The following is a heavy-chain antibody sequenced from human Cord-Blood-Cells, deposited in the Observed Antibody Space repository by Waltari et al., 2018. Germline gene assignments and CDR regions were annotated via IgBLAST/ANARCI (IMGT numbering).Heavy chain of an antibody. CDR3: AREIGLGSGWFDY. Sequence: QVQLQESGPGLVKPSENLSLTCTVSGGSISSYYWSWIRQPPGKGLEWIGYIYYSGTTKDNPSLQSRVTISVDTSKNQFSLKLSSVTAADTAVYYCAREIGLGSGWFDYWGQGTLVTVSS. D-gene: IGHD6-19*01. CDR2: IYYSGTT. J-gene: IGHJ4*02. V-gene: IGHV4-59*01. CDR1: GGSISSYY.